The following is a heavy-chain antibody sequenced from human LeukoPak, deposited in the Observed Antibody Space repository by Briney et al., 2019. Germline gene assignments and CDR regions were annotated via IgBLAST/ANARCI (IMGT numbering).Heavy chain of an antibody. D-gene: IGHD3-10*01. CDR1: GFTFSSYG. V-gene: IGHV4-34*01. Sequence: GSLRLSCAASGFTFSSYGMSWVRQPPGKGLEWIGEINHSGSTNYNPSLKSRVTISVDTYKNQFSLKLSSVTAADTAVYYCARGPSGLDYWGQGTLVTVSS. CDR3: ARGPSGLDY. CDR2: INHSGST. J-gene: IGHJ4*02.